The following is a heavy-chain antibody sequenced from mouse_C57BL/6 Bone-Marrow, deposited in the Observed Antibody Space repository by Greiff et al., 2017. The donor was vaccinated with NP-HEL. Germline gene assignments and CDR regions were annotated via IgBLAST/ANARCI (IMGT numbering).Heavy chain of an antibody. J-gene: IGHJ2*01. V-gene: IGHV1-26*01. CDR3: ARTGRDD. Sequence: EVQLQQSGPELVKPGASVKISCKASGYTFTDYYMNWVKQSHGKSLEWIGDINPNNGGTSYNQKFKGKATLTVDKSSSTAYMERRSLTSEDSAVYYCARTGRDDWGQGTTLTVSS. CDR2: INPNNGGT. D-gene: IGHD4-1*01. CDR1: GYTFTDYY.